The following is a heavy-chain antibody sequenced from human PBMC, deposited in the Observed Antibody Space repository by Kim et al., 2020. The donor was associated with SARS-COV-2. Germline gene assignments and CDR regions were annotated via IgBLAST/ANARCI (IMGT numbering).Heavy chain of an antibody. D-gene: IGHD1-26*01. Sequence: GGSLRLSCAASGFTFSSYAMHWVRQAPGKGLEWVAVISYDGSNKYYADSVKGRFTISRDNSKNTLYLQMNSLRAEDTAVYYCARAWGGSYYGAFDYWGQGTLVTVSS. CDR1: GFTFSSYA. CDR3: ARAWGGSYYGAFDY. J-gene: IGHJ4*02. CDR2: ISYDGSNK. V-gene: IGHV3-30*04.